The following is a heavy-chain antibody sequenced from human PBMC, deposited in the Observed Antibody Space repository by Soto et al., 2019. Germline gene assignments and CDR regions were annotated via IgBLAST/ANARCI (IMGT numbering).Heavy chain of an antibody. J-gene: IGHJ6*03. CDR1: GFSFSDYA. V-gene: IGHV3-64*01. Sequence: EVQLVESGGGLVQPGGSLRLSCAASGFSFSDYAMHWVRQAPGKGLEYVSGVSNNGGSTYYAKSVKGRFTISRDNSKNTLYLQRGSLRAEDMAVYYCARDLVAGTLYYYYMDVWGKGTTVTVSS. D-gene: IGHD6-19*01. CDR2: VSNNGGST. CDR3: ARDLVAGTLYYYYMDV.